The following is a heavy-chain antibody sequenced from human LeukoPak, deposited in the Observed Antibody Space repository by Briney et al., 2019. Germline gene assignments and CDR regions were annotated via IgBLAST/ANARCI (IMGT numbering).Heavy chain of an antibody. CDR1: GGSFSGYY. V-gene: IGHV4-34*01. D-gene: IGHD6-13*01. CDR3: ASLIAAAGTEVDY. Sequence: SETLSLTCAVYGGSFSGYYWSWIRQPPGKGLEWIGEINHSGSTNYNPSLKSRVTISVDTSKNQFSLKLSSVTAADTAVYYCASLIAAAGTEVDYGGQETLVTVS. CDR2: INHSGST. J-gene: IGHJ4*02.